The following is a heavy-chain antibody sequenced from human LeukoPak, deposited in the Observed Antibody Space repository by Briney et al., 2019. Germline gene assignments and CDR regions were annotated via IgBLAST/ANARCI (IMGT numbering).Heavy chain of an antibody. CDR1: GFTFSSYA. CDR2: ISGSGGST. D-gene: IGHD1-14*01. J-gene: IGHJ6*03. CDR3: AKPHIQSTESYFYYYMVG. V-gene: IGHV3-23*01. Sequence: SGGSLRLSCAASGFTFSSYAMSWVRQAPGKGLEWVSAISGSGGSTYYADSVKGRFTISRDNSKNTLYLQMNSLRAEDTAVYSCAKPHIQSTESYFYYYMVGWGKGTTGTVSS.